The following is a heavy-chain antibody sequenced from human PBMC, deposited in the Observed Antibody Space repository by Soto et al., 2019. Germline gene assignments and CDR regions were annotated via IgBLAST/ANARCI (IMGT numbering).Heavy chain of an antibody. V-gene: IGHV4-4*01. CDR2: IYRSGTT. CDR3: ASYHDNTGPYYPSGAFDI. J-gene: IGHJ3*02. CDR1: GGSINSSNW. Sequence: PSETLSPTCAVSGGSINSSNWCSWVRQPPNKGLEWIGEIYRSGTTNYNPSLNTRVSISVDESNNHFSLKLTSVTAGDTAIYCCASYHDNTGPYYPSGAFDIWGQGTMVTVSS. D-gene: IGHD3-22*01.